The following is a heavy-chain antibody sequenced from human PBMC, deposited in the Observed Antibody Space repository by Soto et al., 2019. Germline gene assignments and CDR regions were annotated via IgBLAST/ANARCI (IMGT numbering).Heavy chain of an antibody. CDR2: ISSSSSYI. J-gene: IGHJ4*02. Sequence: GGSLRLSCAASGFTFSSYSMNWVRQAPGKGLEWVSSISSSSSYIYYADSVKGRFTISRDNAKNSLYLQMNSLRAEDTAVYYCAREYVRSGSYYYGLTPDRYFDYWGQGTLVTVSS. CDR1: GFTFSSYS. V-gene: IGHV3-21*01. CDR3: AREYVRSGSYYYGLTPDRYFDY. D-gene: IGHD1-26*01.